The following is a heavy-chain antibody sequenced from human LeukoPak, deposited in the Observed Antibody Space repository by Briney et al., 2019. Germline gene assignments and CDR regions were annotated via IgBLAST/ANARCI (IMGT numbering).Heavy chain of an antibody. V-gene: IGHV3-7*01. CDR2: IKPDGSEK. J-gene: IGHJ4*02. D-gene: IGHD3-22*01. CDR1: GFTFSSYW. Sequence: PGGSLRLSCAASGFTFSSYWMSWVRQAPGQGLEWVANIKPDGSEKYYVDSVKGRFTISRDNAKNSLYLQMNSLRAEDTAVYYCARERSSGYLDYWGQGTLVTVSS. CDR3: ARERSSGYLDY.